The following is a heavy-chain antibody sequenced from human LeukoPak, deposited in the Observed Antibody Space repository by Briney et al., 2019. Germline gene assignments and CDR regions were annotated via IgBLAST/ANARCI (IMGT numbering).Heavy chain of an antibody. CDR2: INWNGGST. CDR1: GFTFSSYA. D-gene: IGHD3-22*01. CDR3: ARGVDYYDSSGYYFRIGYFDC. V-gene: IGHV3-20*04. Sequence: GGSLRLSCAASGFTFSSYAMSWVRQAPGKGLEWVSGINWNGGSTGYADSVKGRFTISRDNAKNSLYLQMNSLRAEDTALYYCARGVDYYDSSGYYFRIGYFDCWGQGTLVTVSS. J-gene: IGHJ4*02.